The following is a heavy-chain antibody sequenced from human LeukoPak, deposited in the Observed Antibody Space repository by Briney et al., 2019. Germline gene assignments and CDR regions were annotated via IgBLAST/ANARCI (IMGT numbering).Heavy chain of an antibody. CDR3: TTAAPYSSGSYDI. Sequence: GGSLRLSCAASGFTFSNAWMSWVRQAPGKGLEWVGRIKSKTDGGTTDYAAPVKGRFTISRDDSKNTLYLQMNSLKTEDTAVYCCTTAAPYSSGSYDIWGQGTLVTVSS. CDR2: IKSKTDGGTT. V-gene: IGHV3-15*01. D-gene: IGHD6-19*01. J-gene: IGHJ3*02. CDR1: GFTFSNAW.